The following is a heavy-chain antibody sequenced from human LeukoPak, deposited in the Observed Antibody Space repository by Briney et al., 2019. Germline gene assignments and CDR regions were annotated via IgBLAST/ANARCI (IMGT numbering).Heavy chain of an antibody. CDR2: ISSDGSNE. Sequence: GGSLRLSCAASGFTFSSYAMHWVRQAPGKGLEWVAVISSDGSNEYYADSVKGRFTISRDNSKNMLYLQMNSLRTEDTAVYYCARVPTASITAQTNDYWGQGTLVTVSS. V-gene: IGHV3-30*04. CDR3: ARVPTASITAQTNDY. J-gene: IGHJ4*02. CDR1: GFTFSSYA. D-gene: IGHD6-6*01.